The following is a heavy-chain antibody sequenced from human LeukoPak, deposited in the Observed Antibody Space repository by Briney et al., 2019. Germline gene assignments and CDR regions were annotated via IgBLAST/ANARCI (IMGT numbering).Heavy chain of an antibody. D-gene: IGHD2-2*01. Sequence: PSETLSLTCTVSGGSIRSYYWSWIRQPPGKRLEWIGFIYYRGSANYNPSLTCRVTISVDTSKNQFSLKLSSVTAADTAVYYCARHRGYCSSTSCYGHYYYMDVWGKGTTVTVSS. CDR3: ARHRGYCSSTSCYGHYYYMDV. J-gene: IGHJ6*03. CDR1: GGSIRSYY. V-gene: IGHV4-59*08. CDR2: IYYRGSA.